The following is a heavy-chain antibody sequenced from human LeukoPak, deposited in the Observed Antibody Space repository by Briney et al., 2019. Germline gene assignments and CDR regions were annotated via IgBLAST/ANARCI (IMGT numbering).Heavy chain of an antibody. CDR1: GYTFTSYG. D-gene: IGHD6-13*01. V-gene: IGHV1-18*01. J-gene: IGHJ3*02. CDR2: ISAYNGNT. Sequence: ASVKVSCKASGYTFTSYGISWVRQAPGQGLEWMGWISAYNGNTNYAQKLQGRVTMTTDTSTSTAYMELRSLRSDDTAVYYCARDIYSSSWYDAFDIWGQGTMVTVSS. CDR3: ARDIYSSSWYDAFDI.